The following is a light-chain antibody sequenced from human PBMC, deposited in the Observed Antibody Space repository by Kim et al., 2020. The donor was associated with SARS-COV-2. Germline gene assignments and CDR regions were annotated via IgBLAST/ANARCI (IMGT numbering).Light chain of an antibody. CDR3: QAWDSSTYWV. Sequence: SYELTQPPSVSVSPGQTASITCSGDKLGEKYACWYQQKPGQSPVLVIYQDSKRPSGIPERFSGSNSGNTATLTISGTQAMDEADYYCQAWDSSTYWVYGGGTQLTVL. CDR1: KLGEKY. J-gene: IGLJ3*02. CDR2: QDS. V-gene: IGLV3-1*01.